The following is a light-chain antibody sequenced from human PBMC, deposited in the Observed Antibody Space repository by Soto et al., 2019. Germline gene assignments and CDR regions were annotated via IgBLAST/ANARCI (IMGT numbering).Light chain of an antibody. CDR2: AAS. Sequence: DIQMTQSPSSLSASVGDRVTITCRASQSISTFLSWYQHMPGKAPKLLIYAASSLRSGVPSRFSGGGSGTDFTLTISSLQPEDFANYYCQQSYTIPWTFGQGTKVEIK. J-gene: IGKJ1*01. CDR1: QSISTF. CDR3: QQSYTIPWT. V-gene: IGKV1-39*01.